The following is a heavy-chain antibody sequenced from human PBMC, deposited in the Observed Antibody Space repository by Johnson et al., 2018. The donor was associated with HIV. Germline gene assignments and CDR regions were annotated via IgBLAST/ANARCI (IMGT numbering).Heavy chain of an antibody. Sequence: VLLVESGGGLVQPGGSLRLSCAASGFTFSSYAMSWVRQAPGKGLEWVSALSGSGGSTYYAASVKGRFTISRDNAKNSLYLQMNNLRAEDTALYFCTTDWGSYLLTDAFDVWGQGTMVTVSS. CDR3: TTDWGSYLLTDAFDV. V-gene: IGHV3-23*04. J-gene: IGHJ3*01. D-gene: IGHD1-26*01. CDR1: GFTFSSYA. CDR2: LSGSGGST.